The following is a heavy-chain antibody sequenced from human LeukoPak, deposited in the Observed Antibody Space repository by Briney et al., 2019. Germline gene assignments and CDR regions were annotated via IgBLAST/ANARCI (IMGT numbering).Heavy chain of an antibody. CDR2: IYSSGRT. J-gene: IGHJ4*02. D-gene: IGHD1-26*01. CDR3: ARKREGAATGIDY. CDR1: GVSIISTNSY. Sequence: SETLSLTCTVSGVSIISTNSYWGWIRQSPRTGLEWIGNIYSSGRTYYNPSLNSRVTISIDVSENQFSLKLTSVTAADTAVYYCARKREGAATGIDYWGQGTLVTVSS. V-gene: IGHV4-39*07.